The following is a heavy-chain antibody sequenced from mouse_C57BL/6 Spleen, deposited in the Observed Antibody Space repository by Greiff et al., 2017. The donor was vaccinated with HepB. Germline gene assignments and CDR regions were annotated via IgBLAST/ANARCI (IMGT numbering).Heavy chain of an antibody. CDR1: GYAFSSSW. CDR3: ARNDGYLDY. Sequence: VQLQQSGPELVKPGASVKISCKASGYAFSSSWMNWVKQRPGKGLEWIGRIYPGDGDTNYNGKFKGKATLTADKSSSTAYMQLSSLTSEDSAVYFCARNDGYLDYWGQGTTLTVSS. CDR2: IYPGDGDT. D-gene: IGHD2-3*01. J-gene: IGHJ2*01. V-gene: IGHV1-82*01.